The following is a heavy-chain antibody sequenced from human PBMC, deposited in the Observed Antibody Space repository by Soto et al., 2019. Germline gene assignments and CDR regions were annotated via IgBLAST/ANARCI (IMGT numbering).Heavy chain of an antibody. CDR1: GYTFTSYG. D-gene: IGHD5-18*01. Sequence: QVQLVQSGAEVKKPGASVKVSCKASGYTFTSYGISWVRQAPGQGLEWMGWISAYNGNTNYAHKLQGRVTMTTDTATSTAYMELRSLRSDDTAVYYCARHPAIGGYSYRGPFGYWGQGTLVTVSS. CDR3: ARHPAIGGYSYRGPFGY. V-gene: IGHV1-18*04. CDR2: ISAYNGNT. J-gene: IGHJ4*02.